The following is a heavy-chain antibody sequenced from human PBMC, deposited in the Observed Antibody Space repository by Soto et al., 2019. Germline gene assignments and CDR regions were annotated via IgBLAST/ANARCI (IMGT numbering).Heavy chain of an antibody. Sequence: GGSLRLSCAASGFTFSSYAMHWVRQAPGKGLEWVAVISYDGSNKYYADSVKGRFTISRDNSKNTLYLQMNSLRAEDTAVYYCARGSVYSNYVRGYYFDYWGQGTLVTVSS. CDR1: GFTFSSYA. CDR3: ARGSVYSNYVRGYYFDY. V-gene: IGHV3-30-3*01. J-gene: IGHJ4*02. CDR2: ISYDGSNK. D-gene: IGHD4-4*01.